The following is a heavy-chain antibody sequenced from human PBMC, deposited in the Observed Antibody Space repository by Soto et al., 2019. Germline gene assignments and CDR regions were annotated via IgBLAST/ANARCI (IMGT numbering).Heavy chain of an antibody. D-gene: IGHD3-16*01. CDR1: GYTFIKYG. Sequence: QVQLAQSPAEVKKPGASVKVSCKASGYTFIKYGIAWVRQAPGQGLEWMGWISPYNDNTIYAQQFQGRVTMTPDRSNRTVYWYVRSLKSTNTAVYYCARGGYYDNVWGKLSHYGLDKWGQGTSVTVSS. CDR3: ARGGYYDNVWGKLSHYGLDK. V-gene: IGHV1-18*01. CDR2: ISPYNDNT. J-gene: IGHJ6*02.